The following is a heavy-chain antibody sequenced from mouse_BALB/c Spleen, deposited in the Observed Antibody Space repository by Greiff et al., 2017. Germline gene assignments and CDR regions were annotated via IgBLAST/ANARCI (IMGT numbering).Heavy chain of an antibody. Sequence: VQLKESGPGLVKPSQTVSLTCTVTGISITTGNYRWSWIRQFPGNKLEWIGYIYYSGTITYNPSLTSRTTITRDTSKNQFFLEMNSLTAEDTATYYCARHGEGYAMDYWGQGTSVTVSS. J-gene: IGHJ4*01. V-gene: IGHV3-5*02. D-gene: IGHD2-13*01. CDR1: GISITTGNYR. CDR2: IYYSGTI. CDR3: ARHGEGYAMDY.